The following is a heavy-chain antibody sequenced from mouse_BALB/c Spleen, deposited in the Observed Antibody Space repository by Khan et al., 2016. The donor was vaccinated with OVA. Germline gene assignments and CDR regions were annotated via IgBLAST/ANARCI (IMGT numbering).Heavy chain of an antibody. CDR1: GYTFTTYV. D-gene: IGHD2-3*01. J-gene: IGHJ4*01. CDR3: ARGMGLLRGAMGY. CDR2: INPYNDDT. V-gene: IGHV1S136*01. Sequence: EVQLQESGPELVKPGASVKMSCKASGYTFTTYVIHWVKQKPGQDLEWFGYINPYNDDTKFNEQFKGKATLTSDKSFTTAYMKFRNLTSEDAAVYYCARGMGLLRGAMGYRGQGTAVTVSS.